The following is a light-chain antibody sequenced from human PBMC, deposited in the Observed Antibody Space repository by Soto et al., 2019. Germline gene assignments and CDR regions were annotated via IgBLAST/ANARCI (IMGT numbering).Light chain of an antibody. CDR3: QQYSKWPPFT. V-gene: IGKV3-15*01. J-gene: IGKJ5*01. CDR2: DTS. Sequence: MMQSTATLSVTPGERATLCCRASQSVSSNLAWYQQKPGQAPRLLIYDTSTRATGIPARFSGSGSGTEFTLTISSLEPEDLAVYYCQQYSKWPPFTLGQGTRLEIK. CDR1: QSVSSN.